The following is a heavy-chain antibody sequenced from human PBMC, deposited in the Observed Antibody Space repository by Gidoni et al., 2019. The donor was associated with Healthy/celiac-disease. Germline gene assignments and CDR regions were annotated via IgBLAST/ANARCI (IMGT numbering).Heavy chain of an antibody. J-gene: IGHJ4*02. CDR2: ISSSSSTI. CDR1: GFTFRSYR. D-gene: IGHD6-13*01. Sequence: EVQLVESGRGLVLPGVSLRLSCAAAGFTFRSYRMNWLRQAPGTALEGVSYISSSSSTIYYADSVKGRFTISRDNAKNSLYLQMNSLSDGDTAVYYCARDSSSPLDYWGQGTLVTVSS. CDR3: ARDSSSPLDY. V-gene: IGHV3-48*02.